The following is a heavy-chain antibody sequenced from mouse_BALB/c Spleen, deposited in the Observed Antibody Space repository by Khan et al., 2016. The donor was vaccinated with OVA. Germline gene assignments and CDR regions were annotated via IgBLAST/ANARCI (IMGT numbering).Heavy chain of an antibody. D-gene: IGHD1-1*01. Sequence: EVELVESGGDLVKTGGSLKLSCAASGFTFSTYGMSWVRQTPDKRLEWVATISSGGHYTYYIDSVKGRFTISRDNAKNILYLQLTSLRSEDTAMYYCGILAYYYNSEGFAYWGQGTLVTVSA. J-gene: IGHJ3*01. CDR2: ISSGGHYT. CDR3: GILAYYYNSEGFAY. V-gene: IGHV5-6*01. CDR1: GFTFSTYG.